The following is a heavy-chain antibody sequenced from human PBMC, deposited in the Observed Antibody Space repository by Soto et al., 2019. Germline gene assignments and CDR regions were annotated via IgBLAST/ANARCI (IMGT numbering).Heavy chain of an antibody. V-gene: IGHV4-39*01. CDR2: IYYSGST. CDR1: GGSISSSSYY. Sequence: PSETLSLTCIVSGGSISSSSYYWGWIRQPPGKGLECIGSIYYSGSTYYNPSLKSRVTISVDTSKNQFSLKLSSVTAADTAVFYCARHRARNWFDPWGQGXLVTVYS. J-gene: IGHJ5*02. D-gene: IGHD6-6*01. CDR3: ARHRARNWFDP.